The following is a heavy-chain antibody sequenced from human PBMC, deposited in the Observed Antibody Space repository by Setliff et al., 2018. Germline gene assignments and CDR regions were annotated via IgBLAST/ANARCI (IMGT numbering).Heavy chain of an antibody. CDR2: INAGNGNT. J-gene: IGHJ6*02. Sequence: ASVKVSCKASGYTFTSYAMHWVLQAPGQRLEWMGWINAGNGNTKYSQKFQGRVTITRDTSASTAYMELSSLRSEDTAVYYCAREPHLRYCSGGSCYSLLMDVWGQGTTVTVSS. D-gene: IGHD2-15*01. V-gene: IGHV1-3*01. CDR3: AREPHLRYCSGGSCYSLLMDV. CDR1: GYTFTSYA.